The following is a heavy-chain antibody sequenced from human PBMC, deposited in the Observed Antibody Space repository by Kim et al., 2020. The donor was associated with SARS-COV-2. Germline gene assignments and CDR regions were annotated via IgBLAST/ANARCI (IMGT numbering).Heavy chain of an antibody. CDR3: AKDIITKVEVIHTNWFDA. Sequence: GGSLRLSCAASGFTFDNYAMHWVRQAPGKGLEWVSGVSWNSGTAGYADSVKGRFTISRDNAKNSLYLQMNSLRAEDTALYYCAKDIITKVEVIHTNWFDAWGQGTLVTDSS. D-gene: IGHD3-10*01. J-gene: IGHJ5*02. CDR2: VSWNSGTA. V-gene: IGHV3-9*01. CDR1: GFTFDNYA.